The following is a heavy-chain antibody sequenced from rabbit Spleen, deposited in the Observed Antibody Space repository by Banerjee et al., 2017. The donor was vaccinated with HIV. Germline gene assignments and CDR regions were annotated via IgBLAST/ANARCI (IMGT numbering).Heavy chain of an antibody. D-gene: IGHD6-1*01. V-gene: IGHV1S47*01. J-gene: IGHJ4*01. Sequence: QEQLVESGGGLVQPGGSLKLSCKASGFDFSNYGVTWVRQAPGKGLEWIGYIDPIFGRTYYANWVNGRFTLSSHNAQNTLYLQLNSLTVADTATYFCARGVIAYGGSGWDLWGPGTLVTVS. CDR1: GFDFSNYG. CDR2: IDPIFGRT. CDR3: ARGVIAYGGSGWDL.